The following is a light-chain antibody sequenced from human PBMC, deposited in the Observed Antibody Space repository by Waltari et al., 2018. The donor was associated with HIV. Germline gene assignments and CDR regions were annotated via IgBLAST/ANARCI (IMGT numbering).Light chain of an antibody. J-gene: IGLJ2*01. CDR2: EVS. V-gene: IGLV2-14*01. Sequence: QSALTQPASVSGSPGQSITISCTGTSNDIGGSNFVSWYQHHPGKAPHLMISEVSKRPSGVSDRFSGSKSGNTASLTISGLQAEDEADYYCSSYTSSNTLIFGGGTRLTVL. CDR1: SNDIGGSNF. CDR3: SSYTSSNTLI.